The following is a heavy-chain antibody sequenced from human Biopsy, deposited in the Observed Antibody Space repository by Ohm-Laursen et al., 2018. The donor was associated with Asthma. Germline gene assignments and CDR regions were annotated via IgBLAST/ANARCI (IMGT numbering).Heavy chain of an antibody. Sequence: SDTLSLTCSLSSGSGGYMRSGNYYWGWIRQSPGKGLEWIGSIYYSGRTYYNPSLESRVTISADTSKNHFSLKVTSVTAADTAVYYCARAVSSSSYWYFDLWGRGDLVTVSS. D-gene: IGHD6-6*01. V-gene: IGHV4-39*02. J-gene: IGHJ2*01. CDR3: ARAVSSSSYWYFDL. CDR1: SGSGGYMRSGNYY. CDR2: IYYSGRT.